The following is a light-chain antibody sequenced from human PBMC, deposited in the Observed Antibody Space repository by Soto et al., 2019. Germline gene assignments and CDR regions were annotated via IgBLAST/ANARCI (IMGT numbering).Light chain of an antibody. CDR3: AAWDDSLSGPV. J-gene: IGLJ1*01. Sequence: QSVLTQPPSASGTPEQRVTISCSGSSSNIGSNYVYWYQQLPGTAPKLLIYRNNQRPSGVPDRFSGSKSGTSASLAISGLRSEDEADYYCAAWDDSLSGPVFGTGTKLTVL. CDR2: RNN. V-gene: IGLV1-47*01. CDR1: SSNIGSNY.